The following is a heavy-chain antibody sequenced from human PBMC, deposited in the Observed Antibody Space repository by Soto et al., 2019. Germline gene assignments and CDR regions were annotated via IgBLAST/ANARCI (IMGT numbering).Heavy chain of an antibody. J-gene: IGHJ6*03. CDR2: IIPIFGTA. CDR3: ARLGWFGEPHYYYYYMDV. D-gene: IGHD3-10*01. Sequence: SVTVSCKASGGTFSICAIIWVRQAPGQGLEWMGGIIPIFGTANYAQKFQGRVTITADESTSTAYMELSSLRSEDTAVYYCARLGWFGEPHYYYYYMDVWGKGTTVTVSS. V-gene: IGHV1-69*13. CDR1: GGTFSICA.